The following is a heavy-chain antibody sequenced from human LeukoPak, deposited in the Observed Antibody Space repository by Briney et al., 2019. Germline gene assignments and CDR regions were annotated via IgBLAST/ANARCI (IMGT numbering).Heavy chain of an antibody. CDR2: INWNGGSK. V-gene: IGHV3-20*04. CDR3: ARQEGGYFDY. Sequence: GGALRLSCAASGFSFYDYDMSWGRQAPGKGLEWVSGINWNGGSKGYADSVKGRFTISRDNAKNSLYLQMSSLRAEDTALYYCARQEGGYFDYWGQGTLVTVSS. D-gene: IGHD3-16*01. J-gene: IGHJ4*02. CDR1: GFSFYDYD.